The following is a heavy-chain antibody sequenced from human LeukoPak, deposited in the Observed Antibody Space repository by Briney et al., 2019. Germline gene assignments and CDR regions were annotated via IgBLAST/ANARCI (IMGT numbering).Heavy chain of an antibody. CDR1: GGSFSGYY. J-gene: IGHJ6*03. CDR3: ARHKDYYYYYMDV. V-gene: IGHV4-34*01. CDR2: INHSGST. Sequence: ASETLSLTCAVYGGSFSGYYWSWIRQPPGKGLEWIGEINHSGSTNYNPSLKSRVTISVDTSKNQFSLKLSSVTAADTAVYYCARHKDYYYYYMDVWGKGTTVTISS.